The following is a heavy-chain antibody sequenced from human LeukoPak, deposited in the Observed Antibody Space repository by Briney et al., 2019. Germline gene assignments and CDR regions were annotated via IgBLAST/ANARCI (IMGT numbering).Heavy chain of an antibody. V-gene: IGHV3-30*02. CDR3: AKDVYYDSSGYYSGYYFDY. Sequence: PGGSLRLSCAASGFTFSSYGMHWVRQAPGKGLEWVAFIRYDGSNKYYADSVKGRFTISRDNSKNTLYLQMNSLRAEDTAVYYCAKDVYYDSSGYYSGYYFDYWGQGTLVTVSS. CDR2: IRYDGSNK. J-gene: IGHJ4*02. CDR1: GFTFSSYG. D-gene: IGHD3-22*01.